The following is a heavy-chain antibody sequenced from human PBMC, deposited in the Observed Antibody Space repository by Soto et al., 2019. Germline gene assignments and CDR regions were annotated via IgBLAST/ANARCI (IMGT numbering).Heavy chain of an antibody. Sequence: SETLSLTCTVSGGSISSSSYYWGWIRQPPGKGPEWIGSIYYSGSTYYNPSLKSRVTISVDTSKNRFSLNLSAGSAAHTAVYYCARPAPVMSIFGVVTAPSYWGQGTLVTVSS. CDR3: ARPAPVMSIFGVVTAPSY. CDR2: IYYSGST. D-gene: IGHD3-3*01. CDR1: GGSISSSSYY. V-gene: IGHV4-39*01. J-gene: IGHJ4*02.